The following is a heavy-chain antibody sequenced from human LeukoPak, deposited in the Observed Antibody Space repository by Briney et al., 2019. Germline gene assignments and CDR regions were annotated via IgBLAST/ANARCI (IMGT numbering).Heavy chain of an antibody. J-gene: IGHJ5*02. V-gene: IGHV4-31*03. CDR1: GGSISSSGYY. CDR2: IYYSGNT. CDR3: ARGNVVVLTPTLWFDP. D-gene: IGHD2-15*01. Sequence: PSETLSLTCTVSGGSISSSGYYWSWVRQHPGKGLEWMGYIYYSGNTYYNPSLKSRVTISVDTSKKQFSLKLSSVTAADTAVYYCARGNVVVLTPTLWFDPWGQGTLVTVSS.